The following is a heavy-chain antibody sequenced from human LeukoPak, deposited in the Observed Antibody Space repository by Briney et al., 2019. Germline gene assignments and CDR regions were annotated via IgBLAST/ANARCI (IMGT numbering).Heavy chain of an antibody. J-gene: IGHJ4*02. V-gene: IGHV1-8*02. Sequence: GASVKVSCKASGYTFSTYDINWVRQAAGQGREWMGWMNPTSGNTGYGQKFQGRLTMTRDTSKSTAYMQLTSLTSDDTAVYYCARTKPENSEMYNWGQGTLVTVSS. CDR1: GYTFSTYD. CDR2: MNPTSGNT. CDR3: ARTKPENSEMYN. D-gene: IGHD1-14*01.